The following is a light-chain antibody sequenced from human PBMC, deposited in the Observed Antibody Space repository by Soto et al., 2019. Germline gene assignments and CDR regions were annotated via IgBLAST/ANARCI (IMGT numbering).Light chain of an antibody. J-gene: IGKJ4*01. CDR2: GAS. CDR3: EQYDKWPLT. V-gene: IGKV3D-15*01. CDR1: QSVDIN. Sequence: IVMTQSPATLSVSPGERATRSCRASQSVDINLAWYQQKPGQAPRLLIFGASTRATGIPARFSGSGSGTDFTLTISSLQSEDFGVYFCEQYDKWPLTFGGGTKVDIK.